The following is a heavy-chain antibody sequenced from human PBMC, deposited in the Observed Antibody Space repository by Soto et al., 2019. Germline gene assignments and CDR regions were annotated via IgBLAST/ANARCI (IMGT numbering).Heavy chain of an antibody. D-gene: IGHD1-20*01. CDR2: INAGNGNT. J-gene: IGHJ4*02. Sequence: ASVKVSCKASGYTFTIYAMHWVRQAPGQRLEWMGWINAGNGNTKYSQKFQGRVTITRDTSASTAYMELRSLRSDDTAVYYCARDGGITVPDTGAYWGQGTLVTVSS. CDR3: ARDGGITVPDTGAY. V-gene: IGHV1-3*01. CDR1: GYTFTIYA.